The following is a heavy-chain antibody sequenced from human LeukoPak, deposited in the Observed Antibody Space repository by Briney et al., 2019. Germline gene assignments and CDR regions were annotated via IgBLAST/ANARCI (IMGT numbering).Heavy chain of an antibody. CDR1: AFAFSSYW. J-gene: IGHJ4*02. CDR3: ARLFGGVTTFDY. CDR2: IHPDAYEK. Sequence: GESLRLSCAGSAFAFSSYWMSWVRQRPGKGLEWVASIHPDAYEKKYLVSVNGRFTISRDNTKNSLFLQMNSLRAEDTAVYYCARLFGGVTTFDYWGQGTLVTVSS. V-gene: IGHV3-7*01. D-gene: IGHD4-17*01.